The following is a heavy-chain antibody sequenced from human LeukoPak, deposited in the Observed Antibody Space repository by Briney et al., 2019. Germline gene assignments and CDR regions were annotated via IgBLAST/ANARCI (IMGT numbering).Heavy chain of an antibody. D-gene: IGHD6-19*01. CDR2: ISYDGSNK. CDR3: ASGSGWYRIDY. Sequence: PGGSLRLSCAASGFTFSTYAMHWVRQAPGKGLEWVAAISYDGSNKYNADSVKGRFTISRDNSKNTLYLQMNSLRAEDTAVFYCASGSGWYRIDYWGQGTLVTVSS. V-gene: IGHV3-30*04. CDR1: GFTFSTYA. J-gene: IGHJ4*02.